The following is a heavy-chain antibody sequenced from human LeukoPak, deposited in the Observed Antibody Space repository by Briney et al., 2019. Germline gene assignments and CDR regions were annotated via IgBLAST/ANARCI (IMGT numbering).Heavy chain of an antibody. J-gene: IGHJ4*02. V-gene: IGHV3-21*01. CDR3: ARDSTEYSSSLYDY. CDR2: ISSSSSYI. D-gene: IGHD6-6*01. Sequence: GGSLRLSCAASGFTFSSYSMNWVRQAPVKGLEWVSSISSSSSYIYYADSVKGRFTISRDNAKNSLYLQMNSLRAEDTAVYYCARDSTEYSSSLYDYWGQGTLVTVSS. CDR1: GFTFSSYS.